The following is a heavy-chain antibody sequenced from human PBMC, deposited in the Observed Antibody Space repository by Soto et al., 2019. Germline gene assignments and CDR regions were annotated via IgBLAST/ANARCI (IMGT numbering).Heavy chain of an antibody. CDR3: TSPLGGYDSSGYYPPVGY. V-gene: IGHV3-23*01. CDR2: ISGSGGST. Sequence: GGSLRLSCAASGFTFSSYAMSWVRQAPGKGLEWVSAISGSGGSTYYADSVKGRFTISRDNSKNTLYLQMNSLRAEDTAVYYCTSPLGGYDSSGYYPPVGYWGQGTLVTVSS. D-gene: IGHD3-22*01. CDR1: GFTFSSYA. J-gene: IGHJ4*02.